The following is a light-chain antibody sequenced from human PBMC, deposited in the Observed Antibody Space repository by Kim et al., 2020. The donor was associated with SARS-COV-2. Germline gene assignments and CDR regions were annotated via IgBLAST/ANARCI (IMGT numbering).Light chain of an antibody. CDR1: QSVSSS. Sequence: EIVLTQSPATLSLSPGERATLSCRASQSVSSSLAWYQQKPGQPPRLLIYDASNRATGIPARFSGSGSGTDFTITISSLEPEDFAVYYCQQRSNLWTFGQGTKLEI. V-gene: IGKV3-11*01. J-gene: IGKJ2*02. CDR3: QQRSNLWT. CDR2: DAS.